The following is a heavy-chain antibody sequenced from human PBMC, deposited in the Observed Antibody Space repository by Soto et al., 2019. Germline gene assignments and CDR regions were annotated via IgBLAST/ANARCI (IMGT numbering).Heavy chain of an antibody. CDR2: VNASGRNT. D-gene: IGHD1-1*01. CDR3: AKAMRQEPDLEGIDY. V-gene: IGHV3-23*01. J-gene: IGHJ4*02. CDR1: GFNFITYA. Sequence: EVQLLESGGGLVQPGGSMRLSCEGTGFNFITYAMNWVPQAPGTGLEWVSTVNASGRNTYYSDAVEGRFTISRDNSKNTVYLEMSSRSVNDTAVYYCAKAMRQEPDLEGIDYWGQGTLVTVSS.